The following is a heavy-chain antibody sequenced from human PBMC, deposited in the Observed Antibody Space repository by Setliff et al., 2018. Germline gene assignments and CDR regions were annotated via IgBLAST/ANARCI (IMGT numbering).Heavy chain of an antibody. Sequence: SETLSLTCTVSGGSISNNYWSWIRQPAGTGLEWIGRIYTSGSTNYNPSLKSRVTMSVDTSKNQFSLKLSSVTAADTAVYYCARKGISALSGAFDMWGQGTMVTVSS. CDR2: IYTSGST. V-gene: IGHV4-4*07. J-gene: IGHJ3*02. D-gene: IGHD1-26*01. CDR1: GGSISNNY. CDR3: ARKGISALSGAFDM.